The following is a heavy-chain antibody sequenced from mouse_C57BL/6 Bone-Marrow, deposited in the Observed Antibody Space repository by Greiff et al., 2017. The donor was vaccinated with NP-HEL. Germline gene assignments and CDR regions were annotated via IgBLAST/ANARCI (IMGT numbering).Heavy chain of an antibody. CDR2: ISYDGSN. Sequence: EVKLLESGPGLVKPSQSLSLTCSVTGYSITSGYYWNWIRQFPGNKLEWMGYISYDGSNNYNPSLTNRISITRDPSKNQFFLKLNSVTTEDTATYYCARDRGAYDGYPFAYWGQGTLVTVSA. J-gene: IGHJ3*01. CDR3: ARDRGAYDGYPFAY. CDR1: GYSITSGYY. V-gene: IGHV3-6*01. D-gene: IGHD2-3*01.